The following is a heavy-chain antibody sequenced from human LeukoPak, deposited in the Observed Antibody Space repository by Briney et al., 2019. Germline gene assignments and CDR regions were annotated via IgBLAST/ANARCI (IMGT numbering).Heavy chain of an antibody. J-gene: IGHJ6*03. V-gene: IGHV3-30*02. CDR2: IRYDGSNK. CDR1: GFTFSSYG. Sequence: GGSLRLSCAASGFTFSSYGMHWVRQAPGKGLEWVAFIRYDGSNKYYADSVKGRFTISRDNSKNTLYLQMNSLRAEDTAVYYCAKEGDYYYYYMDVWGRGTTVTVSS. D-gene: IGHD1-26*01. CDR3: AKEGDYYYYYMDV.